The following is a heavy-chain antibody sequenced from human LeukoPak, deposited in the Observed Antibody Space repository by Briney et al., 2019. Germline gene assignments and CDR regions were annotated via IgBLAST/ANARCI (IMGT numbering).Heavy chain of an antibody. V-gene: IGHV1-2*02. CDR2: INPNSGGT. D-gene: IGHD1-26*01. CDR3: ARVTEVGATGAFDI. CDR1: GYTFTGYY. J-gene: IGHJ3*02. Sequence: ASVKVSCKASGYTFTGYYMHWVRQAPGQGLEWMGWINPNSGGTNYAQKFQGRVTMTRDTSISTAYMELSRLRSDDTAVYYCARVTEVGATGAFDIWGQGTMVTVSS.